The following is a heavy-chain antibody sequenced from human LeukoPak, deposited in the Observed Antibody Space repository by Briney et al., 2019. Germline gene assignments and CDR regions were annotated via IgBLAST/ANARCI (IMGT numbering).Heavy chain of an antibody. J-gene: IGHJ5*02. D-gene: IGHD3-3*01. CDR2: MNPNSGNT. CDR1: GYTFTSYD. V-gene: IGHV1-8*01. Sequence: ASVKVSCKASGYTFTSYDINWVRQATGQGLEWMGWMNPNSGNTGYAQKFQGRVTMTRNTSISTAYMELSSLRSEDTAVYYCARGANYDFWSADPNWFDPWGQGTLVTVSS. CDR3: ARGANYDFWSADPNWFDP.